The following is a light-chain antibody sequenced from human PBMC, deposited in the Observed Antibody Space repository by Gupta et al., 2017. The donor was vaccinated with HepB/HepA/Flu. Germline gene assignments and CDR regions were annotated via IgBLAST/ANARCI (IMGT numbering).Light chain of an antibody. Sequence: SYVLTQPPSVSVAPGKPARITCGGNNIGSKSVHCYQQKPAQSPVLVIYYDSDRPSGIPERFSGSNSGNTATPTISRVEAGDEADYYCQVWDSSSDLYVVFGGGTKLTVL. J-gene: IGLJ2*01. CDR2: YDS. V-gene: IGLV3-21*04. CDR1: NIGSKS. CDR3: QVWDSSSDLYVV.